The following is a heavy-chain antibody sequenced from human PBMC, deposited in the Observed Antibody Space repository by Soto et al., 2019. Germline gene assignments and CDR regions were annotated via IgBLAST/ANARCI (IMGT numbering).Heavy chain of an antibody. D-gene: IGHD3-22*01. Sequence: ASVKVSCKASGYTFTSYGISWVRQAPGQGLEWMGWINPNSGGTNYAQKFQGWVTMTRDTSISTAYMELSRLRSDDTAVYYCARVSDSSGYFTFDYWGQGTLVNVSS. J-gene: IGHJ4*02. V-gene: IGHV1-2*04. CDR1: GYTFTSYG. CDR2: INPNSGGT. CDR3: ARVSDSSGYFTFDY.